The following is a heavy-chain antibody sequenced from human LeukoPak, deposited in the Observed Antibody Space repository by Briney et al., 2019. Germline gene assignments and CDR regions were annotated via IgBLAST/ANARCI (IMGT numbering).Heavy chain of an antibody. V-gene: IGHV3-74*01. J-gene: IGHJ4*02. CDR3: ARGYGAYAY. CDR2: ISDDGSTT. Sequence: TGGSLRLSCAASGFTFSSYWMHWVRQAPGKGLVWVSRISDDGSTTTYEDSVKGRFTISRDNAKNTLYLQMNSLRAEDTAVYYCARGYGAYAYWGQGTLVTVSS. CDR1: GFTFSSYW. D-gene: IGHD4/OR15-4a*01.